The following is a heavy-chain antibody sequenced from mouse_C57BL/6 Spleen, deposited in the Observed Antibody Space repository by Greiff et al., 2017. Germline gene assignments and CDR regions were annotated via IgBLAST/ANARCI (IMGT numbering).Heavy chain of an antibody. Sequence: QVQLQQSGPELVKPGASVTISCKASGYAFSSSWMNWVKQRPGKGLEWLGRIYPGDGETNDKGKFKGKATQTAGKSYSTADMQLSRLTSEDSAVYCCARSDGYPYYCDDWGKGTTRTVAS. J-gene: IGHJ2*01. D-gene: IGHD2-3*01. CDR3: ARSDGYPYYCDD. CDR1: GYAFSSSW. V-gene: IGHV1-82*01. CDR2: IYPGDGET.